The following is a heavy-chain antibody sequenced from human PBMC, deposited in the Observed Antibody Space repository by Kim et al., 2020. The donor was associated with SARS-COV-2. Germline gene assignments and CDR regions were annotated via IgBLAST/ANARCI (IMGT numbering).Heavy chain of an antibody. CDR2: ISAYNGNT. V-gene: IGHV1-18*01. CDR3: AREGGLGCSGGSCFYYYYGMDV. CDR1: GYTFTSYG. Sequence: ASVKVSCKASGYTFTSYGISWVRQAPGQGLEWMGWISAYNGNTNYAQKLQGRVTMTTDTSTSTAYMELRSLRSDDTAVYYCAREGGLGCSGGSCFYYYYGMDVWGQGTTVTVSS. D-gene: IGHD2-15*01. J-gene: IGHJ6*02.